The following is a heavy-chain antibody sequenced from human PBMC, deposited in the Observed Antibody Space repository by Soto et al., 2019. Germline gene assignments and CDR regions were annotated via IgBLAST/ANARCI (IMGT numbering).Heavy chain of an antibody. CDR1: GFTFSSYG. V-gene: IGHV3-33*01. D-gene: IGHD3-22*01. J-gene: IGHJ4*02. CDR3: TCPMYFYDSSXYSTEDY. CDR2: IWYDGSNK. Sequence: GGSLRLSCAASGFTFSSYGMHWVRQAPGKGLEWVAVIWYDGSNKYYADSVKGRFTISRDNSKNTLYLQMNSLKSEDTAVYYCTCPMYFYDSSXYSTEDYWGQGALVTVSS.